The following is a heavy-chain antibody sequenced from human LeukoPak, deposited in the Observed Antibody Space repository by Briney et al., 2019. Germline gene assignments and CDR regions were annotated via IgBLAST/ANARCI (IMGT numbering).Heavy chain of an antibody. V-gene: IGHV3-21*01. J-gene: IGHJ4*02. CDR2: ISSSGSYI. Sequence: GGSLRLSCAASGFTFSSCSVNWVRQAPGKRLAWVSSISSSGSYIYYADSVKGRFTFSRDNAKNSLYLQMNSLRAEDTAVYYCARGSGVQVWSSLDYWGQGTLVTVSS. CDR1: GFTFSSCS. D-gene: IGHD5-18*01. CDR3: ARGSGVQVWSSLDY.